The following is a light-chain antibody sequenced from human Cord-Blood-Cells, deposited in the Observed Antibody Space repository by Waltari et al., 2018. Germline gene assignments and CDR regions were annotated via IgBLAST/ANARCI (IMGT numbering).Light chain of an antibody. J-gene: IGKJ1*01. CDR2: GAA. CDR1: QSVSSH. Sequence: EIVMTQSPANLSVSPGERATLSCRARQSVSSHLAWYQQKPGQAPRRLIYGAATRATGIPARFSGSGSGTEFTLTISSLQSEDFAVYYCQQYNNWPRTFGQGTKVEIK. V-gene: IGKV3-15*01. CDR3: QQYNNWPRT.